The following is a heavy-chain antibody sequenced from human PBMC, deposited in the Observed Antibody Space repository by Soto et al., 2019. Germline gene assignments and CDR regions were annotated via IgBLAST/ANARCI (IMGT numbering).Heavy chain of an antibody. J-gene: IGHJ5*02. Sequence: PSETLSLTCTVAGGSISSYYWSWIRQPPGKGLEWIGYIYYSGSTNYNPSLKSRVTISVDTSKNQFSLKLSSVTAADTAVYYCAGQIFDSGPWGQGTLVTVSS. CDR1: GGSISSYY. CDR3: AGQIFDSGP. D-gene: IGHD3-22*01. V-gene: IGHV4-59*01. CDR2: IYYSGST.